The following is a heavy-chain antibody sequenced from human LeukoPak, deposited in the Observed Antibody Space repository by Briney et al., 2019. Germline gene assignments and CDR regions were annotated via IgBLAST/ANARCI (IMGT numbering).Heavy chain of an antibody. CDR1: GGSFSGYY. CDR2: INHSGST. V-gene: IGHV4-34*01. Sequence: SETLSLTCAVYGGSFSGYYWSWIRQLPGKGLEWIGEINHSGSTNYNPSLKSRVTISVDTSKNQFSLKLSSVTAADTAVYYCARGRRGYSYGYQDYWGQGTLVTVSS. D-gene: IGHD5-18*01. CDR3: ARGRRGYSYGYQDY. J-gene: IGHJ4*02.